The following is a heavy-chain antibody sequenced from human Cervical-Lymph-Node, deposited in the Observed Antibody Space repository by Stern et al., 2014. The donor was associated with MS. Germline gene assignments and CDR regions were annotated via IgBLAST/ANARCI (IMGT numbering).Heavy chain of an antibody. V-gene: IGHV1-69*01. J-gene: IGHJ4*02. D-gene: IGHD3-22*01. CDR2: IIPIFGTA. Sequence: VQLVQSGAEVKKPGSSVKVSCKASGGTFSSYAISWVRQAPGQGLEWMGGIIPIFGTANYAQKFQGRVTITADESTSTAYMELSSLRSEDTAVYYCARVNYYDSSGYYWYFDYWGQGTLVTVSS. CDR1: GGTFSSYA. CDR3: ARVNYYDSSGYYWYFDY.